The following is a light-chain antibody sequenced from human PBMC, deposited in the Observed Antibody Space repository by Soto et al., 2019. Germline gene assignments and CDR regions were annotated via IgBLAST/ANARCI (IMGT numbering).Light chain of an antibody. V-gene: IGKV3-20*01. Sequence: EIVLTQSPGTLSLSPGERATLSCRAGQSVSSSYLAWYQQKPGQAPRLLIYGASSRATDIPDRFSGSGSGTDFTLTISRLEPEDFAVYYCQQYGSSPWTSGQGTQVDIK. J-gene: IGKJ1*01. CDR2: GAS. CDR1: QSVSSSY. CDR3: QQYGSSPWT.